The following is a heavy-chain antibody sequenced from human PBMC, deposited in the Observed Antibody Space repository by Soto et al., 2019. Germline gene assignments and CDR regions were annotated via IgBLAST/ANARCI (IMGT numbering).Heavy chain of an antibody. V-gene: IGHV1-69*12. CDR3: ARQGDPGGYYYYGMDV. D-gene: IGHD2-21*02. J-gene: IGHJ6*02. CDR1: GGTFSSYA. CDR2: IIPIFGTA. Sequence: QVQLVQSGAEVKKPGSSVKVSCKASGGTFSSYAISWVRQAPGQGLEWMGGIIPIFGTADYAQKFQGRVTITADESTSTAYMELSSLRSEDTAGYYCARQGDPGGYYYYGMDVWGQGTTVTVSS.